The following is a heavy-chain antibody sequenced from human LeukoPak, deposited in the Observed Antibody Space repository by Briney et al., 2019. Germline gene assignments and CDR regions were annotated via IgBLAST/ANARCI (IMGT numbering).Heavy chain of an antibody. CDR3: ARRRGDYVWGSYRHLGGYYFDY. V-gene: IGHV1-69*13. CDR1: GGTFSSYA. D-gene: IGHD3-16*02. CDR2: IIPIFGTA. Sequence: ASVKVSCKASGGTFSSYAISWVRQAPGQGLEWMGGIIPIFGTANYAQKFQGRVTITADESTSTVYMELSSLRSEDTAVYYCARRRGDYVWGSYRHLGGYYFDYWGQGTLVTVSS. J-gene: IGHJ4*02.